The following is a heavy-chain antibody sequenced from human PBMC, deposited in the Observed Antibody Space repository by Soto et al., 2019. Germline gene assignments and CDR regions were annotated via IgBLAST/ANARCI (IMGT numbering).Heavy chain of an antibody. CDR3: AKGPFGRWLARHLPDY. Sequence: PGGSLRLSCAASGFTFSSYGMHWVRQAPGKGLEWVAVISYDGSNKYYADSVKGRFTISRDNSKNTLYLQMNSLRAEDTAVYYCAKGPFGRWLARHLPDYWGQGTLVTVSS. J-gene: IGHJ4*02. V-gene: IGHV3-30*18. D-gene: IGHD6-19*01. CDR1: GFTFSSYG. CDR2: ISYDGSNK.